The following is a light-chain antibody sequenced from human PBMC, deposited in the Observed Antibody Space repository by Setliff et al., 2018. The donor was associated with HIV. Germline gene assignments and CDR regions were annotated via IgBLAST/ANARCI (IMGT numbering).Light chain of an antibody. CDR2: DVS. Sequence: QSALTQPASVSGSPGQSITISCTGTNSDVGGYNYVSWYQQYPGKAPRLVIYDVSRRPSGVPNRFSGSRSGNTASLTVSGLQAEDEADYYCSSYAGNNKYVFGSGTKVTVL. CDR1: NSDVGGYNY. V-gene: IGLV2-8*01. CDR3: SSYAGNNKYV. J-gene: IGLJ1*01.